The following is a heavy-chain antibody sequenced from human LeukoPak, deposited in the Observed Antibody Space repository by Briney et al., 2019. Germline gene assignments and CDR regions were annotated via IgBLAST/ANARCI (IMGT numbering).Heavy chain of an antibody. CDR1: GGTFSSYA. CDR2: INAGNGNT. CDR3: ARDRLVRGVIITSRWFDP. V-gene: IGHV1-3*01. J-gene: IGHJ5*02. D-gene: IGHD3-10*01. Sequence: ASVKVSCKASGGTFSSYAMHWVRQAPGQRLEWMGWINAGNGNTKYSQKFQGRVTITRDTSASTAYMELSSLRSEDTAVYYCARDRLVRGVIITSRWFDPWGQGTLVTVSS.